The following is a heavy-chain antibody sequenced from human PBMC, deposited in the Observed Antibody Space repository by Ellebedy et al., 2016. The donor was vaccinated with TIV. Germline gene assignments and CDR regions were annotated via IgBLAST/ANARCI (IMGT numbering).Heavy chain of an antibody. Sequence: SGPTLVKPTQTLTLTCTFSGFSLSTSGEGVAWIRQPPGKALEWLALIYWDDDKRYSSFLKSRLTITKDTSKDQVVLTMTNMDPVDTATYYCAHRRSDTMVRGVPNWFDSWGQGTLVTVSS. J-gene: IGHJ5*01. CDR2: IYWDDDK. D-gene: IGHD3-10*01. CDR1: GFSLSTSGEG. CDR3: AHRRSDTMVRGVPNWFDS. V-gene: IGHV2-5*02.